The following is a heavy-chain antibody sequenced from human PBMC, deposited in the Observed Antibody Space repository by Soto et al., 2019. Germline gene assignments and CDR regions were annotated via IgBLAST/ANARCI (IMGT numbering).Heavy chain of an antibody. D-gene: IGHD4-17*01. Sequence: PGGSLTLSCAASGFTFSSYTMHWVRQTPGKGLEWVSDITHDGGNKDYADSVKGRFTISRDNAKNTLYLQKNSLRAEDTALYYCARHGSGYGNWYFDLWGRGTLVTVSS. CDR3: ARHGSGYGNWYFDL. J-gene: IGHJ2*01. CDR1: GFTFSSYT. CDR2: ITHDGGNK. V-gene: IGHV3-30*03.